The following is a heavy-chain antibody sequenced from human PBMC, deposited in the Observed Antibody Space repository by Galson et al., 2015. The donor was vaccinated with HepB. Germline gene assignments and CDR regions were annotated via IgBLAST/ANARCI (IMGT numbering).Heavy chain of an antibody. CDR3: ARLVGGGFFDC. CDR2: ISYSGST. V-gene: IGHV4-39*07. CDR1: GGSISSSNYY. D-gene: IGHD1-26*01. J-gene: IGHJ4*02. Sequence: TLSLTCTVSGGSISSSNYYWGWIRQPPGKGLEWIGNISYSGSTYYKPSLKSRVTISVDTSKNEFSLKLSSVTAADTAVYYCARLVGGGFFDCWGQGTLVTVSS.